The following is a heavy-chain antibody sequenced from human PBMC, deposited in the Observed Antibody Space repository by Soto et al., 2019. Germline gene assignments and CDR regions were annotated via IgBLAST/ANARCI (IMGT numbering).Heavy chain of an antibody. J-gene: IGHJ4*02. CDR3: ARASSGYYRSSDY. V-gene: IGHV4-34*01. Sequence: SETLSLTCTVSGGSISSYYWSWVRQPPGKGLEWIGEINHSGSTNYNPSLKSRVTISVDTSKNQFSLKLSSVTAADTAVYYCARASSGYYRSSDYWGQGTLVTVSS. CDR1: GGSISSYY. D-gene: IGHD3-22*01. CDR2: INHSGST.